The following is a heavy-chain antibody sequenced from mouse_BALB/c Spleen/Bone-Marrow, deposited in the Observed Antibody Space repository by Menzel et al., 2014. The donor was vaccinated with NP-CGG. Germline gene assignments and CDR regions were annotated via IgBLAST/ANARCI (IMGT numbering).Heavy chain of an antibody. J-gene: IGHJ1*01. CDR1: GFTFSSFG. D-gene: IGHD4-1*01. CDR2: ISSGSTSI. Sequence: EVQRVESGGGLVQPGGSRKLSCAASGFTFSSFGMRWVRQAPERGLEWVAYISSGSTSIFYSDTVRGRFTISRDNPKNTLFLQMTSLTSEDTAMYYCARGGNWDDFDVWGAGTTVTVSS. CDR3: ARGGNWDDFDV. V-gene: IGHV5-17*02.